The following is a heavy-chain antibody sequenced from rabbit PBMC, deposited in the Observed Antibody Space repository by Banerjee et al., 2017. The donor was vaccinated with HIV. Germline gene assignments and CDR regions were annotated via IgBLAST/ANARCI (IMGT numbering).Heavy chain of an antibody. Sequence: QEQLVESGGGLVQPEGSLTLTCTASGFSFSSSYHMGWVRQAPGKGLEWIACIGTVSSDNTYYASWAKGRFTISKTSSTTVTLQMTSLTAADTATYFCARGYAGYGGAAVRLDLRGPGTLVTVS. V-gene: IGHV1S45*01. CDR3: ARGYAGYGGAAVRLDL. CDR2: IGTVSSDNT. J-gene: IGHJ3*01. D-gene: IGHD7-1*01. CDR1: GFSFSSSYH.